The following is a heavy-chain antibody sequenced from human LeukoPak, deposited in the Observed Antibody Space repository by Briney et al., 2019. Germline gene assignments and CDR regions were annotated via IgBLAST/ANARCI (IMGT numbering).Heavy chain of an antibody. Sequence: GGSRRLSCAASGFTFSSYGMHWVRQAPGKGLEWVAFIRYDGSNKYYANSVKGRFTISRDNSKNTLYLQMNSLSAEDTAVYYCAKDQQRWLHGGAFDIWGQGTMVTVSS. V-gene: IGHV3-30*02. CDR3: AKDQQRWLHGGAFDI. J-gene: IGHJ3*02. CDR1: GFTFSSYG. CDR2: IRYDGSNK. D-gene: IGHD5-24*01.